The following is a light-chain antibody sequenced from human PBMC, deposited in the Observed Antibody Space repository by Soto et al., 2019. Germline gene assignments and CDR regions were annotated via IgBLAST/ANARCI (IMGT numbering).Light chain of an antibody. CDR2: EVS. V-gene: IGLV2-14*01. J-gene: IGLJ3*02. Sequence: QSALTQPASVSGSPGQSITISCTGTSSDVGYYNYVSWYQQHPGKAPKLMIYEVSNRPSGVSNRFSGSKSGSTASLTISGLQTEDEADYYCSSLATSSPPVVFGGGTKFTVL. CDR1: SSDVGYYNY. CDR3: SSLATSSPPVV.